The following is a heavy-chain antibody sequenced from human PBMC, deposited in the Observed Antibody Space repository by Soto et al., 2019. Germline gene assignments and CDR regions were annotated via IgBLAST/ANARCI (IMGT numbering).Heavy chain of an antibody. CDR3: ARGSGYSYAFDI. V-gene: IGHV3-7*01. CDR1: GFTLSSYW. CDR2: VKQGGSEK. D-gene: IGHD5-18*01. Sequence: VQLVESGGDLVQPGGSLRLSCAVSGFTLSSYWMSWVRQAPGKGLEWVANVKQGGSEKYYVDSVKGRFTISRDDAKNSVYLQMNSLRAEDTAVYYCARGSGYSYAFDIWGQGTMVTVSS. J-gene: IGHJ3*02.